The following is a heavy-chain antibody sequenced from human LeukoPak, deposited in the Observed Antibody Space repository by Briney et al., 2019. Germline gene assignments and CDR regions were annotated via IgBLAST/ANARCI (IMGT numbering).Heavy chain of an antibody. CDR3: ARVVVVPAANYFDY. CDR2: ISAYNGNT. Sequence: ASVKVSYKASGYTFTSYGISWVRQAPGQGLEWMGWISAYNGNTNYAQKLQGRVTMTTDTSTSTAYMELRSLRSDDTAVYYCARVVVVPAANYFDYWGQGTLVTVSS. J-gene: IGHJ4*02. D-gene: IGHD2-2*01. V-gene: IGHV1-18*01. CDR1: GYTFTSYG.